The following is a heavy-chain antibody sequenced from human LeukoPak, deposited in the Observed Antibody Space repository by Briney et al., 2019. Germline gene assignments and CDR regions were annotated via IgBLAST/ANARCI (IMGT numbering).Heavy chain of an antibody. J-gene: IGHJ5*02. CDR3: ARGSVRGAVSNRLPNWFDP. V-gene: IGHV1-18*01. CDR2: ISAYNGNT. Sequence: EASVTVSCKASGYTFTSYGISWVRQAPGQGLEWMGWISAYNGNTNYAQKLQGRVTMTTDTSTSTAYMELRSLRSDDTAVYYCARGSVRGAVSNRLPNWFDPWGQGTLVTVSS. D-gene: IGHD3-10*01. CDR1: GYTFTSYG.